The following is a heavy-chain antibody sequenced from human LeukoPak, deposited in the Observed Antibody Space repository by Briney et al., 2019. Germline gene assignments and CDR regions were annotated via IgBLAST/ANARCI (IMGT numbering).Heavy chain of an antibody. J-gene: IGHJ5*02. D-gene: IGHD6-13*01. Sequence: GGSLRPSCAASGFIFSDYYMSWIRQAPGKGLEWVSYISSSGSTIYYADSVKGRSTISRDNAKNSLYLQMKSLRAEDTAVYYCARDEFPGIAAAGFDPWGQGTLVTVSS. V-gene: IGHV3-11*01. CDR1: GFIFSDYY. CDR3: ARDEFPGIAAAGFDP. CDR2: ISSSGSTI.